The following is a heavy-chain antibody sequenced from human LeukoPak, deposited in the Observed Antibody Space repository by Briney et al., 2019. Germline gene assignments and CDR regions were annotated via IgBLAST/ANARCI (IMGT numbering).Heavy chain of an antibody. D-gene: IGHD3-22*01. CDR2: IYTSGST. Sequence: SETLSPTSTVAAGSISSYYWSWVRQPAGKGLEWIGRIYTSGSTNYNPSLKSRVTMSVDTSKNQFSLKLSSVTAADTAVYYCARDRPYYYDSSGYAYYYMDVWGKGTTVTVSS. J-gene: IGHJ6*03. CDR1: AGSISSYY. V-gene: IGHV4-4*07. CDR3: ARDRPYYYDSSGYAYYYMDV.